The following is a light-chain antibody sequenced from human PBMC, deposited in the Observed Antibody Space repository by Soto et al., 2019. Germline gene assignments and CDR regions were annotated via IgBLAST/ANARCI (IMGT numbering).Light chain of an antibody. Sequence: QSVLTQPPSVSAAPGQKVTISCSGSSSNIGNTYVSWYQQLPGTAPKLLIHENNKRPSGIPDRFSGSKSGTSATLGITGLQTGDEADYYCGTWDSSVSGGRVFGGGTQLTVL. CDR3: GTWDSSVSGGRV. CDR2: ENN. CDR1: SSNIGNTY. V-gene: IGLV1-51*02. J-gene: IGLJ3*02.